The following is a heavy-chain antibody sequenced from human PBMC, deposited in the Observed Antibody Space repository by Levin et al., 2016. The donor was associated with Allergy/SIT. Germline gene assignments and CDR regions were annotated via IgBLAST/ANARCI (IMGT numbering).Heavy chain of an antibody. V-gene: IGHV3-23*01. J-gene: IGHJ4*02. CDR1: GFTFSSYA. D-gene: IGHD2-15*01. CDR3: AKESVVATTYYFDY. Sequence: GESLKISCAASGFTFSSYAMSWVRQAPGKGLEWVSAISGSGGSTDYADSVKGRFTISRDNSKNTLYLQMNSLRAEDTAVYYCAKESVVATTYYFDYWGQGTLVTVSS. CDR2: ISGSGGST.